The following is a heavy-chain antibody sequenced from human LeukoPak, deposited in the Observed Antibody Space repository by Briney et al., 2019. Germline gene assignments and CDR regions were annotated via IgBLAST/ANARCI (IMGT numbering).Heavy chain of an antibody. V-gene: IGHV3-69-1*01. CDR3: ASGSRIAAAGTGRAFDI. J-gene: IGHJ3*02. CDR2: ISSSSTT. D-gene: IGHD6-13*01. Sequence: PGGSLRLSCAASGFTVSSNYMSWVRQAPGKGLEWVSYISSSSTTHYADSVKGRFTISRDNAKNSLYLQMNSLRAEDTAVYYCASGSRIAAAGTGRAFDIWGQGTMVTVSS. CDR1: GFTVSSNY.